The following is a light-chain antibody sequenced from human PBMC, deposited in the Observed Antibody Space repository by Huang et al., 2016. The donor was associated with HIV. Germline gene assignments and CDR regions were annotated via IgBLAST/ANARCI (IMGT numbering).Light chain of an antibody. CDR2: GAS. CDR1: QSVSSN. J-gene: IGKJ2*01. CDR3: QQSHDWPPYT. V-gene: IGKV3-15*01. Sequence: EIVMTQSPVTLSVSPGESATLSCRASQSVSSNLAWYQQKPGQAPRLLIYGASTRATGIPARVSGSGSGTEFTLTISNLQSEDFAVYYCQQSHDWPPYTFGQGTKLEIK.